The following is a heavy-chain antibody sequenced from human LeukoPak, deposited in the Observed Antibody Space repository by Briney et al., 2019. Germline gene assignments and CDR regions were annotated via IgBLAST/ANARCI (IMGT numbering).Heavy chain of an antibody. CDR3: AGYYGGY. V-gene: IGHV4-34*01. D-gene: IGHD2-21*01. CDR1: GGSFSGYY. CDR2: INHSGSA. J-gene: IGHJ4*02. Sequence: SETLSLTCAVYGGSFSGYYWSWIRQPPGKGLEWVGEINHSGSANYNPSLKSRVTISVDTSKNQFSLKLSSVTAADTAVYYCAGYYGGYWGQGTLVTVSS.